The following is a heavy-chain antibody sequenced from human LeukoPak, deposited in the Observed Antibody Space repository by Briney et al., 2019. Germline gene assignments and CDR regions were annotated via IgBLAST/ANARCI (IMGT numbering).Heavy chain of an antibody. J-gene: IGHJ6*02. CDR2: IWYDGSNK. D-gene: IGHD3-3*01. CDR1: GVTLSNYA. Sequence: GGSLRLSCVASGVTLSNYAMSWARQAPGKGLEWVAVIWYDGSNKYYADSVKGRFTISRDNSKNTLYLQMNSLRAEDTAVYYCARGVDVDFWSGYYYYYYGMDVWGQGTTVTVSS. CDR3: ARGVDVDFWSGYYYYYYGMDV. V-gene: IGHV3-33*08.